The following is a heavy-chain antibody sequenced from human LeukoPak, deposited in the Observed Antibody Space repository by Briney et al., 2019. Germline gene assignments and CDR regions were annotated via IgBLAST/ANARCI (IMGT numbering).Heavy chain of an antibody. Sequence: SQTRSLTCPVAGGSISSFYWSCIRQPPGNGLEWIGSTYYSGSTNYNPSLKSRVTISVDTSKNQFSLKLSSVTAADTAVYYCAREPHIYGSGSYSWFDPWGQGTLVTVSS. J-gene: IGHJ5*02. CDR3: AREPHIYGSGSYSWFDP. CDR1: GGSISSFY. D-gene: IGHD3-10*01. V-gene: IGHV4-59*01. CDR2: TYYSGST.